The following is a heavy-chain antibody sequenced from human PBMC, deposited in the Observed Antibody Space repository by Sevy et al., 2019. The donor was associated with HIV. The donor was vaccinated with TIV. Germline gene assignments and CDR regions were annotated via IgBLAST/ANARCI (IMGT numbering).Heavy chain of an antibody. D-gene: IGHD3-22*01. J-gene: IGHJ3*02. CDR3: AGGRYDSSGSFDAFDI. CDR1: GFTFSSYA. CDR2: IFGDGDIT. Sequence: GGSLRLSCAASGFTFSSYAMNWVRQAPGKGLEWVSSIFGDGDITYYADSVKGRFTISRDKSKNTLYLQMQSLRAEDTAVYYCAGGRYDSSGSFDAFDIWGQGTMVTVSS. V-gene: IGHV3-23*01.